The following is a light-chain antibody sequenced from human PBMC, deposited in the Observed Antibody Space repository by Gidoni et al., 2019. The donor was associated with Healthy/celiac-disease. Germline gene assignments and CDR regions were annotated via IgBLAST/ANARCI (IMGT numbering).Light chain of an antibody. Sequence: DIQMTQSPSSLSASVGDRVTITCRASQSIRSYLNWYQQKPGNAPKLLIFAASSLQSGVPSRFIGSGSGTDFTLTISSLQPEDFATYYCQQSYSTVTFGPGTKVDIQ. CDR3: QQSYSTVT. J-gene: IGKJ3*01. CDR1: QSIRSY. CDR2: AAS. V-gene: IGKV1-39*01.